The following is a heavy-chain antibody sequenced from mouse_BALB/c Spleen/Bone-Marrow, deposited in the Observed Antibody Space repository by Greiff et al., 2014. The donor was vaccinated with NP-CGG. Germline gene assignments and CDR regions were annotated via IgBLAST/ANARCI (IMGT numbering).Heavy chain of an antibody. V-gene: IGHV3-8*02. Sequence: EVQLQQSGPSLVKPSQTLSLTCSVTGDSITSGYWNWIRKFPGNKLEYMGYISYSGSTYYNPSLKSRISITRDTSKNQYYLQLNSVTTEDTATYYCARCWRAYHRYDAMDYWGQGTSVTVSS. J-gene: IGHJ4*01. CDR3: ARCWRAYHRYDAMDY. CDR1: GDSITSGY. D-gene: IGHD2-14*01. CDR2: ISYSGST.